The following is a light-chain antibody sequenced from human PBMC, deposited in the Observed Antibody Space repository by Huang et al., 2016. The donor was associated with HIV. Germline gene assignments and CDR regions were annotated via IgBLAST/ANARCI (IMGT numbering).Light chain of an antibody. CDR1: QSIGSW. CDR2: KAS. V-gene: IGKV1-5*03. CDR3: HQYNSYPLT. J-gene: IGKJ4*01. Sequence: DIQMTQSPSTLSASVGDRVTITCRASQSIGSWLAWYQQKPGQAPELLIYKASSLESGVPPRFSGSGSGTEFTLTISSLQPDDFATYYCHQYNSYPLTFGGGTKVEIK.